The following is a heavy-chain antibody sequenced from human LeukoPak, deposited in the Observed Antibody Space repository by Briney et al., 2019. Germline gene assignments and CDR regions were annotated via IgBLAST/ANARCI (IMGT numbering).Heavy chain of an antibody. CDR1: GGTFSSYA. J-gene: IGHJ4*02. V-gene: IGHV1-69*06. CDR2: IIPIFGTA. CDR3: AKDARGTDY. Sequence: SVRVSCKASGGTFSSYAISWVRQAPGQGLEWMGGIIPIFGTANYAQKFQGRVTITADKSTSTAYMELNSLRSEATAVYYCAKDARGTDYWGQGTLVTVSS.